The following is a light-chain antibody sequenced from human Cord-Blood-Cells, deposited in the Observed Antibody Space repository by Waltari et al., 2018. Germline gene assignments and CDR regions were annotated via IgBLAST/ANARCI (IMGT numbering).Light chain of an antibody. CDR1: QSVSSN. J-gene: IGKJ1*01. CDR2: GAS. Sequence: EIVMTQSPATLSVSPGERATLSCRASQSVSSNFAWYQQKPGQAPRLLIDGASPRATGIPARVSGSGSGTEFTLTISSLQSEDFAVYDCQQYNNWPPWTFGQGTKVEIK. V-gene: IGKV3-15*01. CDR3: QQYNNWPPWT.